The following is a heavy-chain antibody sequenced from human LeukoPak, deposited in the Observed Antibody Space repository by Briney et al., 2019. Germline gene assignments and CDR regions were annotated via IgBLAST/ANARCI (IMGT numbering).Heavy chain of an antibody. V-gene: IGHV3-33*01. J-gene: IGHJ5*02. CDR2: IWYDGSNK. D-gene: IGHD4-23*01. CDR1: GFTFSSYG. CDR3: ARDPVVYGGNSNWFDP. Sequence: GGSLRLSCAASGFTFSSYGMHWVRQAPGKGLEWVAVIWYDGSNKYYADSVKGRFTISRDNSKNTLYLQMNSLRAEDTAVYYCARDPVVYGGNSNWFDPWGQGTLVTVSS.